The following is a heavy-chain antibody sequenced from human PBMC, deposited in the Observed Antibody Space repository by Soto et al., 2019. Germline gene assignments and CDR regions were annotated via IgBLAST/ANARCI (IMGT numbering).Heavy chain of an antibody. D-gene: IGHD3-10*01. CDR2: ISAYNGNT. J-gene: IGHJ3*02. CDR3: ARGATMVRGVIIRRAFDI. Sequence: ASVKVSCKASGYTFTSYGISWVRQAPGQGLEWMGWISAYNGNTNYAQKLQGRVTMTTDTSTSTAHMELRSLRSDDTAVYYCARGATMVRGVIIRRAFDIWGQGTMVTVSS. V-gene: IGHV1-18*04. CDR1: GYTFTSYG.